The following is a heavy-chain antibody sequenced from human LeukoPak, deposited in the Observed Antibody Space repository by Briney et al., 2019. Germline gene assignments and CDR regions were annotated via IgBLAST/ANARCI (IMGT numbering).Heavy chain of an antibody. V-gene: IGHV1-24*01. Sequence: ASVKVSCKVSGYTLTELSMHWVRQAPGKGLEWMGGFDPEDGETIYAQKFQGRVTMTEDTSTDTACMELSSLRSEDTAVYYCATGTILLRYFDWLYDYYYMDVWGKGTTVTVSS. J-gene: IGHJ6*03. CDR3: ATGTILLRYFDWLYDYYYMDV. CDR2: FDPEDGET. D-gene: IGHD3-9*01. CDR1: GYTLTELS.